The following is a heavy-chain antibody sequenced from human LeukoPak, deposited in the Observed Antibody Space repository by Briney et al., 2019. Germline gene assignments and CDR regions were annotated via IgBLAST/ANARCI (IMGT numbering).Heavy chain of an antibody. D-gene: IGHD2-15*01. Sequence: GGSLRLSCAASGFTFSSYSMHWVRQAPGKGLEWVAFISSDGRYKSHADSVKGRFTISRDNSRNTVYLQMNSLRAEDTAVYYCAKHGLPLVVISAPLDYWGQGTLVTVAS. V-gene: IGHV3-30*18. CDR2: ISSDGRYK. CDR3: AKHGLPLVVISAPLDY. J-gene: IGHJ4*02. CDR1: GFTFSSYS.